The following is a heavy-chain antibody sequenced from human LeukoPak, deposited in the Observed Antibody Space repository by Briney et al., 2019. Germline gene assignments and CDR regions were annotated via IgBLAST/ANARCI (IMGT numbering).Heavy chain of an antibody. CDR1: GYTFTGYY. D-gene: IGHD3-22*01. V-gene: IGHV1-2*06. J-gene: IGHJ4*02. CDR2: INPNSGGT. Sequence: ASVKVSCKASGYTFTGYYMHWVRQAPGQGLEWMGRINPNSGGTNYAQKFQGRVTMTRDTSISTAYMELSRLRSDDTAVYYCARGLLHWNYYDSSGSAELSCWGQGTLVTVSS. CDR3: ARGLLHWNYYDSSGSAELSC.